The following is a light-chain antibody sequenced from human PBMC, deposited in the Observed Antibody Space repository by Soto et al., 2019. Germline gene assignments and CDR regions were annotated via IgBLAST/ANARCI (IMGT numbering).Light chain of an antibody. CDR1: QTIRGL. J-gene: IGKJ2*01. V-gene: IGKV3-11*01. CDR3: QQSYTTPVYS. Sequence: EIVLTQSPATLSLSPGERATLSCRTSQTIRGLLNWYQQRPGQAPRLLIYDTSNRATDIPARFSGSGSGTDFILTISSLQPEDFATYFCQQSYTTPVYSFGQGTKLEIK. CDR2: DTS.